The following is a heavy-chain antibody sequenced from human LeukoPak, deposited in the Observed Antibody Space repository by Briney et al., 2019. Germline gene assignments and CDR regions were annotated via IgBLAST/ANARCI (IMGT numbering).Heavy chain of an antibody. CDR2: INPKRGNT. CDR1: GYTFRVYY. J-gene: IGHJ4*02. V-gene: IGHV1-2*06. Sequence: ASVKVSCKASGYTFRVYYMHWVRQAPGQGLECMGRINPKRGNTNFAQKFQGRVTMTRDTSISTGYMELSRLRPDDTAVYYCATGGIGMIKLIDYWGQGTLVTVSS. CDR3: ATGGIGMIKLIDY. D-gene: IGHD3-16*01.